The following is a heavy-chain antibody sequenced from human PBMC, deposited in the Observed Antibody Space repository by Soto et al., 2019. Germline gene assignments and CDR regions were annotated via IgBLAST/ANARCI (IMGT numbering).Heavy chain of an antibody. CDR3: ARDQRYSSSSRWFDP. V-gene: IGHV4-31*03. CDR1: GGSISSGGYY. J-gene: IGHJ5*02. Sequence: SETLSLTCTVSGGSISSGGYYWSWIRQHPWKGLEWIGYIYYSGSTYYNPSLKSRVTISVDTSKNQFSLKLSSVTAADTAVYYCARDQRYSSSSRWFDPWGQGXLVTVYS. CDR2: IYYSGST. D-gene: IGHD6-6*01.